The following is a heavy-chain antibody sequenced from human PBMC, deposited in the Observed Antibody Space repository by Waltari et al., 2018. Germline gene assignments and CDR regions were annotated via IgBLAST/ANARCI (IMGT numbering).Heavy chain of an antibody. CDR3: AKERAWSGYYQAFIDP. CDR2: ISGSGGST. Sequence: EVQLLESGGGLVQPGGSLRLSCAASGFTFSSYAMSWVRQDPGKGLEWVSAISGSGGSTYYADSVKGRFTISRDNSKNTLYLQMNSLRAEDTAVYYCAKERAWSGYYQAFIDPWGQGTLVTVSS. J-gene: IGHJ5*02. D-gene: IGHD3-3*01. V-gene: IGHV3-23*01. CDR1: GFTFSSYA.